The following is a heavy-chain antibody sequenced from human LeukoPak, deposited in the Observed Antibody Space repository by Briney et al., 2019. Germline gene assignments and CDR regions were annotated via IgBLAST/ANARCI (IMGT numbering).Heavy chain of an antibody. CDR1: GFTFSSYT. V-gene: IGHV3-23*01. Sequence: GGSLRLSCAASGFTFSSYTMTWVRQAPGAGLESVSGISGSGDTTYYADSVKGRFTISRDNSKNTLYLQMNSLRAEDTAVYFCAKDQTPYYWGQGTLVTVSS. J-gene: IGHJ4*02. CDR2: ISGSGDTT. CDR3: AKDQTPYY.